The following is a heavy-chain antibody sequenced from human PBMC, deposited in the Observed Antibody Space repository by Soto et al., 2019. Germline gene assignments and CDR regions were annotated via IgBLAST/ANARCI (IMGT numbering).Heavy chain of an antibody. V-gene: IGHV3-23*01. CDR3: AKTGLGSLATYCSTGDCHYAFCI. Sequence: EVQLLESGGGLVQPGGSLRLSCAASGFTFGNYAMIWVRQAPGKGLEWVSTISGGGDGTYYADSVRGRFTISRENSRNTVYLQMNSLRAEDSAVYYCAKTGLGSLATYCSTGDCHYAFCIWGQGTMVTVSS. J-gene: IGHJ3*02. D-gene: IGHD2-15*01. CDR1: GFTFGNYA. CDR2: ISGGGDGT.